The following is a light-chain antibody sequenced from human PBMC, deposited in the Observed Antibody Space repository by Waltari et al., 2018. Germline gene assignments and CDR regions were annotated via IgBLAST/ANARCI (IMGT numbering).Light chain of an antibody. CDR2: DVS. V-gene: IGLV2-14*01. Sequence: QSALTQPASVSGSPGQSVTIFCTGTSNDVGGSNSVSWYQEHPGQAPRVIIYDVSDRPSGVSDLFSGSKSGNTASLTISGLQAEDEADYYCSSQSSNNVVLFGGGTKLTVL. CDR3: SSQSSNNVVL. CDR1: SNDVGGSNS. J-gene: IGLJ2*01.